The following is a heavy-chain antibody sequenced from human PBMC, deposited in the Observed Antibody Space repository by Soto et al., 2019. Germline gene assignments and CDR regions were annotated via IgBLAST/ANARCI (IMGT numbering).Heavy chain of an antibody. CDR2: ISPRSDYI. CDR1: GFIFSSYS. Sequence: GGSLRLSCAASGFIFSSYSMNLVRQAPGKGLEWVSSISPRSDYIYFADSMRGRFTISRDDAQNSLYLHMNNLRAEDTAVYYCAADGYGGNSTRFDYWGQGTLVTVSS. D-gene: IGHD4-17*01. CDR3: AADGYGGNSTRFDY. J-gene: IGHJ4*02. V-gene: IGHV3-21*04.